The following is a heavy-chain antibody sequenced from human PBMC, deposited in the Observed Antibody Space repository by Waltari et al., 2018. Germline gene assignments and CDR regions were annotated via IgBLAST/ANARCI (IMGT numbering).Heavy chain of an antibody. J-gene: IGHJ5*02. CDR1: GYTFSNYG. D-gene: IGHD3-22*01. Sequence: QVQLVQSGAEVRKPGASVKVSCKASGYTFSNYGIAWVRQAPGQGLEGMGWSRGYNGETKYAREFEGRLTGTTNTSTNTAHMELRSLRSDDTAVYYCARLYDSSAYYNTYLDPWGQGALVTVSS. CDR3: ARLYDSSAYYNTYLDP. CDR2: SRGYNGET. V-gene: IGHV1-18*01.